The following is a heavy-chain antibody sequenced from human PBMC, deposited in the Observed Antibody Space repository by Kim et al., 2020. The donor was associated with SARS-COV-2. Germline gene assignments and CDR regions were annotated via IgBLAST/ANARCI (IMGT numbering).Heavy chain of an antibody. J-gene: IGHJ4*02. D-gene: IGHD6-13*01. Sequence: YYTPSLKSRVTISIDTSMNQVSLKMGSVTATDTAVYFCARQEQGIYYFFDYWGQGTPVTISP. V-gene: IGHV4-39*01. CDR3: ARQEQGIYYFFDY.